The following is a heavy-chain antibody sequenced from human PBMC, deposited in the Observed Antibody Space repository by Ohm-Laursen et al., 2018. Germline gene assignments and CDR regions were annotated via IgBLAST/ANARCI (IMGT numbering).Heavy chain of an antibody. CDR3: AKDIRTMAGRDV. Sequence: SLRLSCSAAGFTFSSYGMHWVRQAPGKGLEWMAGISKDGSNTYYGHSVEGRFTISRDNSMNTLYLQMNSLRPEDTAVYYCAKDIRTMAGRDVWGQGTTVTVSS. D-gene: IGHD4/OR15-4a*01. CDR1: GFTFSSYG. V-gene: IGHV3-30*18. J-gene: IGHJ6*02. CDR2: ISKDGSNT.